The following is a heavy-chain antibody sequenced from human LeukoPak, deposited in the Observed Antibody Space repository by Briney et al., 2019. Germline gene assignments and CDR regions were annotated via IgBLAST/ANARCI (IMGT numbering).Heavy chain of an antibody. V-gene: IGHV3-21*01. Sequence: GGSLRLSCAASGSTFSTYAISWVRQAPGKGLEWVSRISSTSNYIFYADSVRGRFTISRDNAKNSLYLQMDSLSAEDTAVYYCARGAEAGRSKSYYLEYWGQGTLVTVSS. CDR1: GSTFSTYA. CDR2: ISSTSNYI. D-gene: IGHD6-13*01. J-gene: IGHJ4*02. CDR3: ARGAEAGRSKSYYLEY.